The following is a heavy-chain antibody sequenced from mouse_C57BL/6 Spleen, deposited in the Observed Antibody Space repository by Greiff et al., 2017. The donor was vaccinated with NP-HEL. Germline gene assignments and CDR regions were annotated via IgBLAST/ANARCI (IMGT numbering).Heavy chain of an antibody. J-gene: IGHJ4*01. V-gene: IGHV1-15*01. CDR3: AINPSDAMDY. CDR2: IDPSTGGT. CDR1: GYTFTDYE. Sequence: VQLQESGAELVRPGASVTLSCKASGYTFTDYEMHWVTQTPVHGLEWIGAIDPSTGGTAYNQKFKGKATLTVDKSSSTAYMQLSRLTSEDSAVYYCAINPSDAMDYWGQGTSGTVSS. D-gene: IGHD3-1*01.